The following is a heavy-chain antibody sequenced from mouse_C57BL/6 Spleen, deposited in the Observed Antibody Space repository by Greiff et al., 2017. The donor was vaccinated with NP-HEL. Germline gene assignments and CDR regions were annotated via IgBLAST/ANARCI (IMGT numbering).Heavy chain of an antibody. Sequence: DVKLQESGPVLVKPGASVKMSCKASGYTFTDYYMNWVKQSHGKSLEWIGVINPYNGGTSYNQKFKGKATLTVDKSSSTAYMELNSLTSEDSAVYYCARNSYYSNFAWFAYWGQGTLVTVSA. V-gene: IGHV1-19*01. CDR3: ARNSYYSNFAWFAY. D-gene: IGHD2-5*01. J-gene: IGHJ3*01. CDR1: GYTFTDYY. CDR2: INPYNGGT.